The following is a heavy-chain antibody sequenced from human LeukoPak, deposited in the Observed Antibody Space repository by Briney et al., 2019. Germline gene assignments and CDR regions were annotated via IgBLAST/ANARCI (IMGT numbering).Heavy chain of an antibody. CDR2: IYPGDSDT. CDR1: GYSFTSYW. V-gene: IGHV5-51*01. J-gene: IGHJ5*02. Sequence: GESLKISCQGSGYSFTSYWIGWVRQMPGKGLGWMGIIYPGDSDTRNSPSFQGQVTISADKSISTAYLQWSSLKASDTAMYYCARVGVTGTTEGWFDPWGQGTLVTVSS. CDR3: ARVGVTGTTEGWFDP. D-gene: IGHD1-20*01.